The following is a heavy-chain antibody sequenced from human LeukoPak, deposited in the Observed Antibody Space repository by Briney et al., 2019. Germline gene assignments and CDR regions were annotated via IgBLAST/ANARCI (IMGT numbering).Heavy chain of an antibody. CDR3: ARGRKQAAQYYFDY. Sequence: SETLSLTCAVYGGSFSGYYWRWIRQPPGKGLEWIGEINHSGSTNYNPSLKSRVTISVDTSKNQFSLKLSSVTAADTAVYYCARGRKQAAQYYFDYWGQGTLVTVSS. D-gene: IGHD6-6*01. V-gene: IGHV4-34*01. CDR1: GGSFSGYY. J-gene: IGHJ4*02. CDR2: INHSGST.